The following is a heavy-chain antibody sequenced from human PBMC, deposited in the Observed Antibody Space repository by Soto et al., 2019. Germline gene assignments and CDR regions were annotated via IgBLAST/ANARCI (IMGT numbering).Heavy chain of an antibody. CDR1: GGSVSGVDYF. CDR2: IYYTGIT. CDR3: ARAPGDLVYYFDY. D-gene: IGHD7-27*01. V-gene: IGHV4-30-4*01. J-gene: IGHJ4*02. Sequence: SETLSLTCTVSGGSVSGVDYFWSWIRQSPGKGLEWIGYIYYTGITHLNPSLKSRLTMAVDTSKNEFSLKLSSVTAADTAVYHCARAPGDLVYYFDYWGQGTLVTVSS.